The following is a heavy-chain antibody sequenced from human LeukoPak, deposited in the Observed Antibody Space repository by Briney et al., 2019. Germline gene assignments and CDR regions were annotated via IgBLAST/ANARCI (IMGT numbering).Heavy chain of an antibody. D-gene: IGHD3-10*01. J-gene: IGHJ6*03. CDR2: IYYSGST. Sequence: SETLSLTCTVSGGSISSYYWSWIRQPPGKGLEWIGYIYYSGSTNYNPSLKSRVTISVDTSKNQFPLKLSSVTAADTAVYYCARVLVRGVISYYYYMDVWGKGTTVTVSS. CDR3: ARVLVRGVISYYYYMDV. V-gene: IGHV4-59*01. CDR1: GGSISSYY.